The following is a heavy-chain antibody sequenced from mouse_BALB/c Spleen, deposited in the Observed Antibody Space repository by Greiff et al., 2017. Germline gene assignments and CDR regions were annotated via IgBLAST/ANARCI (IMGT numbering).Heavy chain of an antibody. CDR2: SRNKANDYTT. Sequence: DVMLVESGGGLVQPGGSLRLSCATSGFTFSDFYMEWVRQPPGKRLEWIAASRNKANDYTTEYSASVKGRFIVSRDTSQSILYLQMNALRAEDTAIYYCARVRRRGWYFDVWGAGTTVTVSS. V-gene: IGHV7-1*02. CDR3: ARVRRRGWYFDV. CDR1: GFTFSDFY. J-gene: IGHJ1*01. D-gene: IGHD2-14*01.